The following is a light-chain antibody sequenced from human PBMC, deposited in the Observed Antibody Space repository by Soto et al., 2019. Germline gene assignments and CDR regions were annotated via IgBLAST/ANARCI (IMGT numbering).Light chain of an antibody. CDR2: GNS. J-gene: IGLJ1*01. CDR3: QSYDSGLSSYV. V-gene: IGLV1-40*01. CDR1: SSNIGAGYD. Sequence: QSVLTQPPSVSGAPGQRVTISCTGSSSNIGAGYDVHWYQQLPGTAPKLLIYGNSNRPSRVPDRFSGSQSGTSASLAITGLQAEDEADYYCQSYDSGLSSYVFGTGTKVTVL.